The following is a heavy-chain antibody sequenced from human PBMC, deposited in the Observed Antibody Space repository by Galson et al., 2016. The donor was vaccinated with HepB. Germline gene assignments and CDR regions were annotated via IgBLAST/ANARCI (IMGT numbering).Heavy chain of an antibody. CDR3: AGSSGWYGYLQH. J-gene: IGHJ1*01. V-gene: IGHV3-53*01. D-gene: IGHD6-19*01. CDR1: GFTVSSNY. Sequence: SLRLSCAASGFTVSSNYMSWVRQAPGKGLEWVSVIYSAGGTFYADSVKGRFSISRDNTKNTVYLQMNSLRAEDTAVYYCAGSSGWYGYLQHWGQGTLVTVSS. CDR2: IYSAGGT.